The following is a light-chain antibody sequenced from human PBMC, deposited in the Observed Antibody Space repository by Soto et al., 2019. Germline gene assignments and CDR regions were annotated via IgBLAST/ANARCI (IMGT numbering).Light chain of an antibody. CDR2: LGS. CDR3: MQALQTLTIT. CDR1: QSLLHSNGYKY. V-gene: IGKV2-28*01. J-gene: IGKJ5*01. Sequence: DIVMPQSPLSLPVTPGEPASISCRSSQSLLHSNGYKYLDWYLQKPGQSPQLLIYLGSNRASGVPDRFSGSGTGTDFTLKISRVEAEDVGVYYCMQALQTLTITFGQGTRLGIK.